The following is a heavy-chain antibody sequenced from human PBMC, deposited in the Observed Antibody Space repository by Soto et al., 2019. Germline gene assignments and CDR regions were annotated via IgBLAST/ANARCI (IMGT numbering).Heavy chain of an antibody. Sequence: GASVKVSCKASGYTFTIYAMHWVRQAPGQRLEWMGWINAGNGNTKYSQKFQGRVTITRDPSPRTAYMELSSLRPEDTAAYSCARIDFCDTSGPFSDAFQIWGQGTIVSV. J-gene: IGHJ3*02. CDR1: GYTFTIYA. V-gene: IGHV1-3*01. D-gene: IGHD3-22*01. CDR3: ARIDFCDTSGPFSDAFQI. CDR2: INAGNGNT.